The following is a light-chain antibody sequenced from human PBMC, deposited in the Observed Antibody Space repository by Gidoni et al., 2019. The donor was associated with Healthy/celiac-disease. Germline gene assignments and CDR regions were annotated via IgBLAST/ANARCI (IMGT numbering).Light chain of an antibody. Sequence: DIQLTQSPSFLSASVGDRVHITCRASQGISSYLAWYQQKPGKAPQLLIYAASTWQSGVPSRSSGSGSWTEFTLTISSLQPEDFATYYCQQLNSYPPLTFGQGTRLEIK. V-gene: IGKV1-9*01. J-gene: IGKJ5*01. CDR1: QGISSY. CDR3: QQLNSYPPLT. CDR2: AAS.